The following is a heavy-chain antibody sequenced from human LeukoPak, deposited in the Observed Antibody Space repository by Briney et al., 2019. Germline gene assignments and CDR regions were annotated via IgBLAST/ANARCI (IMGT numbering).Heavy chain of an antibody. Sequence: ASVKVSCKASGYTFTSYYMHRVRQAPGQGLEWMGIINPNGGSTSYAQKFQGRVTMTRDTSTSTVYMELSSLRSEDTAVYYCAREFKGPGIAPLTAVGLSYWGQGTLVTVSS. V-gene: IGHV1-46*01. CDR3: AREFKGPGIAPLTAVGLSY. J-gene: IGHJ4*02. CDR1: GYTFTSYY. CDR2: INPNGGST. D-gene: IGHD6-13*01.